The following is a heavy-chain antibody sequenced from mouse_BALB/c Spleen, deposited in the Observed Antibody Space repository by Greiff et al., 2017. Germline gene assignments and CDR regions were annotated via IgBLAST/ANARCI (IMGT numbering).Heavy chain of an antibody. D-gene: IGHD6-5*01. CDR1: GYAFSSYW. Sequence: VQLQQSGAELVRPGSSVKISCKASGYAFSSYWMNWVKQRPGQGLEWIGQIYPGDGDTNYNGKFKGKATLTADKSSSTAYMQLSSLTSEDSAVYFCARGGSLPSSWFAYWGRGTLVTVSA. J-gene: IGHJ3*01. CDR3: ARGGSLPSSWFAY. CDR2: IYPGDGDT. V-gene: IGHV1-80*01.